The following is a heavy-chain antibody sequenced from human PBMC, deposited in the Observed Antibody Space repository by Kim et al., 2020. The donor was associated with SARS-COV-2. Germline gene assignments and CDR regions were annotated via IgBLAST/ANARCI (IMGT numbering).Heavy chain of an antibody. CDR3: ARHNHLYYYYGLDV. CDR2: IYYNGST. CDR1: GGSISSSSYY. V-gene: IGHV4-39*01. J-gene: IGHJ6*02. Sequence: SETLSLTCTFSGGSISSSSYYWGWIRQPPGKGLEWIGSIYYNGSTYYNPSLKSRVTISVATSKNQFSLKLSSVTAADTDVYYCARHNHLYYYYGLDVCGQGTAVTVSS.